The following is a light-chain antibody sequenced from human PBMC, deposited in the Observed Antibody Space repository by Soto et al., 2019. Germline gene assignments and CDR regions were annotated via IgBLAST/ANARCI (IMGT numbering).Light chain of an antibody. V-gene: IGKV3-15*01. CDR1: QNIRTK. CDR3: QHYEGWTSIT. J-gene: IGKJ5*01. CDR2: GAS. Sequence: EIAFTHASGTLSFSPGGGASLSLKASQNIRTKLAWYQQKPGQAHRLLISGASTTATGIPVRFSGSGSGTEFALAISSLQSEDFAVYYCQHYEGWTSITFGQGTQLEIK.